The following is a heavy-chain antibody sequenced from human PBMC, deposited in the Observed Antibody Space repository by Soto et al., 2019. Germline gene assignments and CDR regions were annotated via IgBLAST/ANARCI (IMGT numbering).Heavy chain of an antibody. Sequence: PGESLKISCAASGFTFSSYWMSWVRQAPGKGLEWVASIKQDGSEKYYVDSVKGRFTISRDNAKNSLYLQMNSLRAEDTAVYYCARDLLITMVRGVIGGEGMDVWGQGTTVTVSS. V-gene: IGHV3-7*03. CDR2: IKQDGSEK. D-gene: IGHD3-10*01. J-gene: IGHJ6*02. CDR1: GFTFSSYW. CDR3: ARDLLITMVRGVIGGEGMDV.